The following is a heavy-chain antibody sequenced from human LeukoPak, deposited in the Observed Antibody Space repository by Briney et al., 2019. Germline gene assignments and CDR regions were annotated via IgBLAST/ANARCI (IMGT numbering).Heavy chain of an antibody. CDR3: AREANYYGSGSYFEGTSDY. J-gene: IGHJ4*02. CDR2: IYYSGST. CDR1: GGSISSSSYY. V-gene: IGHV4-39*07. D-gene: IGHD3-10*01. Sequence: SETLSLTCTVSGGSISSSSYYWGWIRQPPGKGLEWIGSIYYSGSTYYNPSLKSRVTISVDTSKNQFSLKLSSVTAADTAVYYCAREANYYGSGSYFEGTSDYWGQGSLVTVSS.